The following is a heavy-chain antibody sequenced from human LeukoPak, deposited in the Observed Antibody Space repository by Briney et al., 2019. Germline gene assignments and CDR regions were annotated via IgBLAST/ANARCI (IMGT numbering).Heavy chain of an antibody. CDR1: GGSISSYY. V-gene: IGHV4-59*08. CDR2: IYYSGST. CDR3: ASSISGYDLFGAFDI. Sequence: SETLSLTCTVSGGSISSYYWSWIRQPPGKGLEWIGYIYYSGSTNYNPSLKSRVTISVDTSKNQFSLKLSSVTAADTAVYYCASSISGYDLFGAFDIWGQGIMVTVSS. J-gene: IGHJ3*02. D-gene: IGHD5-12*01.